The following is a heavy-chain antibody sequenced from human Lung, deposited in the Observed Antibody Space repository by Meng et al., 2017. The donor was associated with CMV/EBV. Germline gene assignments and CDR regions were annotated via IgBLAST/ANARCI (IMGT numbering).Heavy chain of an antibody. J-gene: IGHJ6*02. CDR3: ARRPWGLDV. CDR1: GFTFSSYW. CDR2: INQGGSEK. V-gene: IGHV3-7*01. Sequence: SCAASGFTFSSYWMSWVRQAPGKGLEWVANINQGGSEKYYVDSVEGRFTISRDNAKDSLYLQMNALRAEDTAVYYCARRPWGLDVWGQGTTVTVSS.